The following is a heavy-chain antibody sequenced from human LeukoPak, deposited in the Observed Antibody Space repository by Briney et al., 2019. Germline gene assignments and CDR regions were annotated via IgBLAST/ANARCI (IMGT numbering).Heavy chain of an antibody. CDR1: GFTFSSYA. V-gene: IGHV3-23*01. CDR2: ISGSGGST. J-gene: IGHJ4*02. D-gene: IGHD3-10*01. CDR3: AKGPTYYYGSGVYYANY. Sequence: GGSLRLSCAASGFTFSSYAMSWVRQAPGKGLEWVSAISGSGGSTYYADSVKGRFTISRDNSKNTLYLQMNSLRAEDTAVYYCAKGPTYYYGSGVYYANYWGQGTLVTVSS.